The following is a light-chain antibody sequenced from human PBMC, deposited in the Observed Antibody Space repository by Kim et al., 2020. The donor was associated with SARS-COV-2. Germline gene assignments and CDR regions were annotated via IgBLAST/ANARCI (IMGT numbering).Light chain of an antibody. CDR3: QQYKSYPWT. Sequence: DIQMTQSPSTLSASIGDRVTITCRASQNINTWLAWYQQKPGKAPKLLIYKTSNLESGVPSRFSGSGSGTDFTLALNSLQPDDFATYYCQQYKSYPWTFGQGTKVDIK. CDR2: KTS. CDR1: QNINTW. J-gene: IGKJ1*01. V-gene: IGKV1-5*03.